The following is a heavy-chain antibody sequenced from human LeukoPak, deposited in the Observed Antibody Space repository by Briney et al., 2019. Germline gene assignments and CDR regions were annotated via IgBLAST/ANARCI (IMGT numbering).Heavy chain of an antibody. CDR1: GYTFTGYY. CDR2: INPNSGGT. CDR3: ARDRGITMVRGVVVY. Sequence: ASVKVSCKASGYTFTGYYMHWVRQAPGRGLEWMGWINPNSGGTNYAQKFQGRVTMTRDTSISTAYMELSRLRSDDTAVYYCARDRGITMVRGVVVYWGQGTLVTVSS. J-gene: IGHJ4*02. V-gene: IGHV1-2*02. D-gene: IGHD3-10*01.